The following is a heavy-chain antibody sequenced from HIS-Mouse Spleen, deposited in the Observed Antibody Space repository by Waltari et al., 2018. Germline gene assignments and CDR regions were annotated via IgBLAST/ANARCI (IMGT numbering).Heavy chain of an antibody. CDR1: GFSLRPTRMC. CDR3: ARIAEGYTSGWYAFDY. D-gene: IGHD6-19*01. Sequence: QVTLRESGPALVKPTQTLTLTCTFSGFSLRPTRMCVSWIRHPPGKALEWLARIDWDDDKYYSTSLKTRLTISRDTSKNQVVLTMTNMDPLDTATYYCARIAEGYTSGWYAFDYWGQGTLVTVSS. CDR2: IDWDDDK. J-gene: IGHJ4*02. V-gene: IGHV2-70*15.